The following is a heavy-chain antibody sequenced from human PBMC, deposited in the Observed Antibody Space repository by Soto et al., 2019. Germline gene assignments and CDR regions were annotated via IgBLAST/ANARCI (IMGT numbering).Heavy chain of an antibody. D-gene: IGHD5-18*01. Sequence: PGGSLRLSCGTSGFTFSDYAISWVRQAPGKGLEWVSAISGSGESTYYAYSVRGRFTISRDNSKDTLYLQMSSLRAEDTAVYYCARGLSTAPVYWGQGTLVTVSS. CDR3: ARGLSTAPVY. CDR1: GFTFSDYA. CDR2: ISGSGEST. J-gene: IGHJ4*02. V-gene: IGHV3-23*01.